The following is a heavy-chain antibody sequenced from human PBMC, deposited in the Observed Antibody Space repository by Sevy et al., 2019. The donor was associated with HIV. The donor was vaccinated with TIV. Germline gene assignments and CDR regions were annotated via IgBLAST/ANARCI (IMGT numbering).Heavy chain of an antibody. D-gene: IGHD3-22*01. CDR1: GFTFSSYS. CDR2: ISSSSSYI. CDR3: ARDPHYYDSSGYSGYFQH. Sequence: GGSLRLSCAASGFTFSSYSMNWVRQAPGKGLEWVSSISSSSSYIYYADSVKGRFTISRDNAKNSLYLQMNSLRAEDTAVYYCARDPHYYDSSGYSGYFQHWGQGTLVTVSS. J-gene: IGHJ1*01. V-gene: IGHV3-21*01.